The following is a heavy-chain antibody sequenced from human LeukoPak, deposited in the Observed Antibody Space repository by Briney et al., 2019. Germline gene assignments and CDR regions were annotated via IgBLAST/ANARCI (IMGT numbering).Heavy chain of an antibody. CDR3: ARRAAAGHFDY. J-gene: IGHJ4*02. D-gene: IGHD6-13*01. CDR2: IYYGGST. Sequence: SETLSLSCTVSGGSISSGGYYWSWIRQHPGKGLEWIGYIYYGGSTYYNPSLKSRVTISVDTSKNQFSLKLSSVTAADTAVYYCARRAAAGHFDYWGQGTLVTVSS. V-gene: IGHV4-31*03. CDR1: GGSISSGGYY.